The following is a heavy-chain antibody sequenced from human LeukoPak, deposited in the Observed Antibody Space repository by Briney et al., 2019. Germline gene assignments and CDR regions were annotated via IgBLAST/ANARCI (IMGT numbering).Heavy chain of an antibody. Sequence: ASVKVSCKASGYTFTSYYMHWVRQAPGQGLEWMGIINPSGGSTSYAQKFQGRVTMTRDTSTSTVYMELGSLRSEDTAVYYCARSFPHRIAAAPDAFDIWGQGTMVTVSS. D-gene: IGHD6-13*01. V-gene: IGHV1-46*01. CDR2: INPSGGST. CDR1: GYTFTSYY. J-gene: IGHJ3*02. CDR3: ARSFPHRIAAAPDAFDI.